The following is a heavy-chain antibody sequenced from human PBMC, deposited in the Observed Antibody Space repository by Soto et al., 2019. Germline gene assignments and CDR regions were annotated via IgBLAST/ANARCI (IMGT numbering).Heavy chain of an antibody. V-gene: IGHV3-23*01. CDR1: GFTFERYA. CDR3: AKIYDFWSRHHDSFDV. CDR2: VTGNGGDT. D-gene: IGHD3-3*01. Sequence: EVQLFESGGGLVQPGGSLRLSCAASGFTFERYAMTWVRQAPGKGLEWVSGVTGNGGDTYYADSVKGRFTISRDNPRNTLYLQMNSLRVEDTAVYYCAKIYDFWSRHHDSFDVWGLGTLVTVSS. J-gene: IGHJ3*01.